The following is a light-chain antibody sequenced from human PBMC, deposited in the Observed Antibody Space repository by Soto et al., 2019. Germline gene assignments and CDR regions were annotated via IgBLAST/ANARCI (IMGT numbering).Light chain of an antibody. CDR3: QQRSNWPPYT. CDR2: DAS. CDR1: QSVSSY. V-gene: IGKV3-11*01. J-gene: IGKJ2*01. Sequence: EIVLTQSPATLSLPRGERATLSCRASQSVSSYLAWYQQNPGQAPRLLIYDASNRATGIPARFSGSGSGTDFTLTISSLEPEDFAVYYCQQRSNWPPYTFGQGTKLEIK.